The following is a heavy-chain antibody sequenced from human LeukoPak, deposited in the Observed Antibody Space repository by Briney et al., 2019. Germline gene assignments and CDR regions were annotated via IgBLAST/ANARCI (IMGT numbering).Heavy chain of an antibody. CDR1: GFTFSSYS. CDR3: ARASAGNFGQ. J-gene: IGHJ4*02. CDR2: ITSSNSL. D-gene: IGHD4-23*01. Sequence: GGFLRLSCAASGFTFSSYSMNWVRQAPGKGLEWVSSITSSNSLYYADSVKGRFTISRDNAQNSVYLQMNSLRAEDTAVYYCARASAGNFGQWGQGTLVTASS. V-gene: IGHV3-21*01.